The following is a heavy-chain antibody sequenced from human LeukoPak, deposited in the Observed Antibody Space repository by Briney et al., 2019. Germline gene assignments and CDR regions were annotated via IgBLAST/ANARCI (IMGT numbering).Heavy chain of an antibody. V-gene: IGHV5-51*01. CDR2: IYPDDSDT. D-gene: IGHD1-26*01. CDR3: ARGSGSYGDDYFYGMDV. CDR1: GYNFATYW. J-gene: IGHJ6*02. Sequence: GESLKISCKGSGYNFATYWIAWVRQVPGKGLEWMGIIYPDDSDTRYSPSFQGQVTISADKSISTAYLQWGSLKASDNAMYYCARGSGSYGDDYFYGMDVWGQGTTVTVSS.